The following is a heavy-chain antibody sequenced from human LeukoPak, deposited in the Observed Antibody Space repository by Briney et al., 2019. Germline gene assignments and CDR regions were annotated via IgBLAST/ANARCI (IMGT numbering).Heavy chain of an antibody. D-gene: IGHD3-16*01. J-gene: IGHJ4*02. CDR2: ISGSGGST. CDR3: AKDQSYACDY. Sequence: GGSLRLSCAASRFTFSSYAMSWVRQAPGKGLEWVSGISGSGGSTSYADSVKGRFTISRDNSKNTLYLQMNSLRAEDTVVYYCAKDQSYACDYWGQGTLVTVSS. CDR1: RFTFSSYA. V-gene: IGHV3-23*01.